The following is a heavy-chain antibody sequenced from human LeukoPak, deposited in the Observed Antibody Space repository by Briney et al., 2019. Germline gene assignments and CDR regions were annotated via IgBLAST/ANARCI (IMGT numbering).Heavy chain of an antibody. CDR2: ISSSSSYI. V-gene: IGHV3-21*01. J-gene: IGHJ4*02. CDR3: ARGEYYYDSSGYDY. D-gene: IGHD3-22*01. CDR1: GFTFSSYS. Sequence: GGSLRLSCAASGFTFSSYSMNWVRQAPGKGLEWVSSISSSSSYIYYADSVKGRFTISRDNAKNSLNLQMNSLRAEDTAVYYCARGEYYYDSSGYDYWGQGTLVTVSS.